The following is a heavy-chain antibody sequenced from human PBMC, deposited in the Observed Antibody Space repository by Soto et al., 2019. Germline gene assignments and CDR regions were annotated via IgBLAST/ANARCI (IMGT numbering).Heavy chain of an antibody. CDR1: GFTFGSHS. J-gene: IGHJ6*02. V-gene: IGHV3-21*01. CDR2: ISSSSSYI. Sequence: PGGSLRLSCAASGFTFGSHSMNWVRQAPGRGLEWVSSISSSSSYIYYADSVKGRFTISRDNAKNSLYLQMNSLGAEDTAVYYCAREDGGNYYYYYGMDLWGQGTTVTVSS. D-gene: IGHD2-15*01. CDR3: AREDGGNYYYYYGMDL.